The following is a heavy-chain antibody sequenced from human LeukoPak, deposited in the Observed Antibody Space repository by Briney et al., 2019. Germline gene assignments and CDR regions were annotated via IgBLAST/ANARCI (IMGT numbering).Heavy chain of an antibody. CDR3: AREIRETVVTRHYYYGIDV. CDR2: ISSSSSYI. D-gene: IGHD2-15*01. Sequence: PGGSLRLSCAASGFTFSSYSMNWVRQAPGKGLEWVSSISSSSSYIYYADSVKGRFTISRDNAKNSLYLQMSSLRAEDTAVYYCAREIRETVVTRHYYYGIDVWGQGTTVTVSS. V-gene: IGHV3-21*04. CDR1: GFTFSSYS. J-gene: IGHJ6*02.